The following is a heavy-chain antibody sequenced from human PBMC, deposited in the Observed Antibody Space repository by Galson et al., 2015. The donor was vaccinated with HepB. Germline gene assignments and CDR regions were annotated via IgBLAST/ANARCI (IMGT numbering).Heavy chain of an antibody. D-gene: IGHD6-6*01. CDR2: IVVGSGNT. Sequence: SVKVSCKASGFTFTSSAVQWVRQARGQRLEWIGWIVVGSGNTNYAQKFQERVTITRDMSTSTAYMELSSLRSEDTAVYYCAADESSSYNFDYWGQGTLVTVSS. J-gene: IGHJ4*02. CDR1: GFTFTSSA. V-gene: IGHV1-58*01. CDR3: AADESSSYNFDY.